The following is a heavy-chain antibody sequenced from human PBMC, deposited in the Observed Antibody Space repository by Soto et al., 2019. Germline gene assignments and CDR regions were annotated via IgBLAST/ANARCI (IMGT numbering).Heavy chain of an antibody. V-gene: IGHV4-59*11. CDR3: SRPNQGDYAFDI. Sequence: KTSETLSLTSFVSDVSISIHYWSWIRQPPGKALEWIGYIYNSGNTYYNPSLESRVTISVETSKNQISLKLRSVTAADTAVYYCSRPNQGDYAFDIWGPGTLVTVSS. CDR2: IYNSGNT. J-gene: IGHJ3*02. CDR1: DVSISIHY. D-gene: IGHD2-21*02.